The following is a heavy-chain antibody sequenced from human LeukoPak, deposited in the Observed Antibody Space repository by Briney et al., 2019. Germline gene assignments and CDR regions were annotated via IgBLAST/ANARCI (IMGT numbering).Heavy chain of an antibody. V-gene: IGHV1-2*02. Sequence: ASVKVSCKASVYTFTGYYMYGVRQAPGHGLEWMGGINPNSGGTNYAQKFQGSVTMTRDTSISTAYMELSRLRSDDTAVYYCARTYRPDNWFDPWGQGTLVTVSS. CDR2: INPNSGGT. CDR3: ARTYRPDNWFDP. D-gene: IGHD4-11*01. J-gene: IGHJ5*02. CDR1: VYTFTGYY.